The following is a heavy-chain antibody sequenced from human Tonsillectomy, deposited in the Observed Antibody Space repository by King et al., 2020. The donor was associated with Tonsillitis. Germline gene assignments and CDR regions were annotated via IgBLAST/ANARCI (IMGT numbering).Heavy chain of an antibody. CDR1: GYTFTSYY. CDR3: ALLVVITTEGAFDI. J-gene: IGHJ3*02. V-gene: IGHV1-46*01. CDR2: INPSGGST. Sequence: QLVQSGAEVKKPGASVKVSCKASGYTFTSYYMHWVRQAPGQGLEWMGIINPSGGSTSYAQKFQGRVTMTRETSTSTVYLELSSLRSEDTAVYYCALLVVITTEGAFDIWGQGTMVTVSS. D-gene: IGHD3-22*01.